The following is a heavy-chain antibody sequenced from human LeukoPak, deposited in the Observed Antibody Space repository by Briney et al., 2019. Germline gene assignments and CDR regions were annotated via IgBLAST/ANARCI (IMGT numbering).Heavy chain of an antibody. J-gene: IGHJ4*02. CDR2: IIPIFGTA. Sequence: SVKVSCKASGGTFSSYAISWVRQAPGQGLEWMGRIIPIFGTANYAQKFQGRVTITTDESTSTAYMELSSLRSEDTAVYYCARDVYYDSSGYYWDFDYWGQGTLVSLSS. CDR1: GGTFSSYA. V-gene: IGHV1-69*05. CDR3: ARDVYYDSSGYYWDFDY. D-gene: IGHD3-22*01.